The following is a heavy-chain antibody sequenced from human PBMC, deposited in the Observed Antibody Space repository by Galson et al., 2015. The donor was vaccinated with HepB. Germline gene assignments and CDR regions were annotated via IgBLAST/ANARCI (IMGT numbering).Heavy chain of an antibody. CDR1: GFTFSNTW. CDR3: GTGRGISGPNNYCDD. CDR2: IRSKAAGGTT. V-gene: IGHV3-15*01. Sequence: SLRLSCAASGFTFSNTWMNWVRQVPGKGLEWVGRIRSKAAGGTTDFAAPVKGRFTISRDDSKNMLYLEMNSLKSEDTAVYYCGTGRGISGPNNYCDDWGQGTLVTVSS. D-gene: IGHD3-10*01. J-gene: IGHJ4*02.